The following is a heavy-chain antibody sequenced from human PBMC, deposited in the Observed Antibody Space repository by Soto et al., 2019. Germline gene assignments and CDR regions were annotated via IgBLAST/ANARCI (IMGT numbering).Heavy chain of an antibody. CDR3: AREKVSIASLYLAY. Sequence: TVLGGTRVNLCCRRIMQEPGKGLQYIGYISYMGTTNYNPSLKSRVTISVDTSKNQFSLKLSSVTAADTAVYYRAREKVSIASLYLAYWRQGSLVAGTS. V-gene: IGHV4-59*11. J-gene: IGHJ4*02. D-gene: IGHD6-6*01. CDR1: GGTRVNLC. CDR2: ISYMGTT.